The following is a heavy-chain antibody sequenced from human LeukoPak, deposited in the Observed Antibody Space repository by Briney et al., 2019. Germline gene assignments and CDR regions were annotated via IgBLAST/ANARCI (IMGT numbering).Heavy chain of an antibody. J-gene: IGHJ4*02. Sequence: GGSLRLSCAASGFTFSSYGMHWVRQAPGKGLEWVAVIWYDGSDKYYADSVKGRFTISRDNSKNTLYLQMNSLRAEDTAVYYCAREAAYYDSSGYLVGAADYWGQGTLVTVSS. CDR1: GFTFSSYG. CDR2: IWYDGSDK. D-gene: IGHD3-22*01. V-gene: IGHV3-33*01. CDR3: AREAAYYDSSGYLVGAADY.